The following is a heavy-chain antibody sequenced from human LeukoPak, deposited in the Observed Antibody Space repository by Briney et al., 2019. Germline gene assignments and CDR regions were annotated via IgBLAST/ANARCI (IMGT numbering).Heavy chain of an antibody. CDR3: ARGYSSSWYSLSSNWFDP. CDR1: GYSFTSYW. Sequence: GESLKISCQGSGYSFTSYWIGWVRQLPGKGLECMGIIYPGDSDTRYSPSFQGQVTISADKSISTSYLQWSSLKASDTAMYYCARGYSSSWYSLSSNWFDPWGQGTLVTVSS. CDR2: IYPGDSDT. D-gene: IGHD6-13*01. J-gene: IGHJ5*02. V-gene: IGHV5-51*01.